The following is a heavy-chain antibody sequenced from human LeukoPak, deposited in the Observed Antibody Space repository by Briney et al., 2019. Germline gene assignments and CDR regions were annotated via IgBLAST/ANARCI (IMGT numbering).Heavy chain of an antibody. D-gene: IGHD6-19*01. CDR2: ISWNSGSI. Sequence: PGGSLRLSCAASGFILDDYAMHWVRQAPGKGLEWVSGISWNSGSIGYADSVKGRFTISRDNSKNTLYLQMNSLRPEDTAVYHCAKDVVGQQWPENYWGQGTLVTVSS. CDR1: GFILDDYA. J-gene: IGHJ4*02. CDR3: AKDVVGQQWPENY. V-gene: IGHV3-9*01.